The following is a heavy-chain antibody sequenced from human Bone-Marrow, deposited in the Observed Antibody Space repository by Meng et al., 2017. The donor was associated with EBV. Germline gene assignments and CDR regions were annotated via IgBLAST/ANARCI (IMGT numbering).Heavy chain of an antibody. CDR2: IYHSGRT. CDR1: CGHISSSNW. V-gene: IGHV4-4*02. CDR3: ARDLRETSGTFPFDY. Sequence: QVEFQDVGPGLVYPAGTLSLTGVVSCGHISSSNWGSWVRQPPGKGLEWIGEIYHSGRTNYNPSLKSRVTISVDKSKNQLSLKLSSVTAADTAVYYCARDLRETSGTFPFDYWGQGTLVTVSS. J-gene: IGHJ4*02. D-gene: IGHD1-26*01.